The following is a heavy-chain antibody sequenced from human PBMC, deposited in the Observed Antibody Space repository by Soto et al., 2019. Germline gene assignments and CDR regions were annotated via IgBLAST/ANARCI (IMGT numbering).Heavy chain of an antibody. CDR2: ISAYNGNT. Sequence: QVQLVQSGAEVKKPGASVKVSCKASGYTFTSYGINWVRQAPGQGLEWMGWISAYNGNTNYAQKLQGRVTMTTDTSTSTAYMELMSLRSDDTAVYYCARVRTGTTFYYDYGMDVWGQGTTVTVSS. V-gene: IGHV1-18*01. J-gene: IGHJ6*02. CDR3: ARVRTGTTFYYDYGMDV. D-gene: IGHD1-7*01. CDR1: GYTFTSYG.